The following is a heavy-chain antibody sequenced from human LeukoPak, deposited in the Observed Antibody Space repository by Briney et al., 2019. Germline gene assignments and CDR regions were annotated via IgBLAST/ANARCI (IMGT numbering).Heavy chain of an antibody. J-gene: IGHJ4*02. CDR2: IIPIFGTA. V-gene: IGHV1-69*05. Sequence: ASVKVSCKASGGTFSSYAISWVRQAPGQGLEWMGGIIPIFGTANYAQKFQGRVTITRDTSASTAYMELSSLRSEDTAVYYCARGSTPAPSGYWGQGTLVTVSS. CDR1: GGTFSSYA. CDR3: ARGSTPAPSGY. D-gene: IGHD1-26*01.